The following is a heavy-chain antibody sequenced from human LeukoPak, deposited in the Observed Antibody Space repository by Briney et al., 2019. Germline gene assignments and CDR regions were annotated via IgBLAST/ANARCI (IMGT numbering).Heavy chain of an antibody. CDR2: INHSGST. J-gene: IGHJ6*03. V-gene: IGHV4-34*01. D-gene: IGHD6-6*01. Sequence: PSETLSLTCAVYGGSFSGSYWSWIRQPPGKGLEWIGEINHSGSTNYNPSLKSRVTISVDTSKNQFSLKLSSVTAADTAVYYCASGGYSSSAYYYMDVWGKGTTVTVSS. CDR1: GGSFSGSY. CDR3: ASGGYSSSAYYYMDV.